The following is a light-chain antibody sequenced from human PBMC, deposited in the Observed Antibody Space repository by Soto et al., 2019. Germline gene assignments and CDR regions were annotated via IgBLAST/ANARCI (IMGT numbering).Light chain of an antibody. CDR1: SSDVGGYND. V-gene: IGLV2-8*01. J-gene: IGLJ2*01. Sequence: QSALTPPPSASGSPGQSVTISCIGTSSDVGGYNDVSWYQQHPGKAPKLMIYEVSKRPSGVPDRFSGSKSGNTASLTVSGLQAEDEADYYWSSYAASNNLGVFGGGTKLTVL. CDR3: SSYAASNNLGV. CDR2: EVS.